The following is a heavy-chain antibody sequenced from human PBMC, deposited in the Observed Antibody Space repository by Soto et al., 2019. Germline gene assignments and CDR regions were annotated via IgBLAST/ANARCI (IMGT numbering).Heavy chain of an antibody. Sequence: GGSLRLSXAASGFKFSDCWMSWVRQAPGKGLEWVGNIKHDTSEAHYADSVKGRFTITRDNIKNFLFLQMNGLRSDDTASYYCARDGLLFSGPYRPSRFDYWGLGTLVTVSS. V-gene: IGHV3-7*03. CDR2: IKHDTSEA. CDR3: ARDGLLFSGPYRPSRFDY. D-gene: IGHD3-16*02. CDR1: GFKFSDCW. J-gene: IGHJ4*02.